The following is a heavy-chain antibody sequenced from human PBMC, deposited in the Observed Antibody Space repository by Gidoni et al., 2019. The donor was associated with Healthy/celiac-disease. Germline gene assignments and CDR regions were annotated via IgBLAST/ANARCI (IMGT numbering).Heavy chain of an antibody. V-gene: IGHV3-23*01. CDR2: ISGSGGST. D-gene: IGHD3-3*01. CDR1: GFTFSSYA. CDR3: AKAVRGGVVEWLLSGYYFDY. J-gene: IGHJ4*02. Sequence: EVQLLESGGGLVQPGGSLRLSCAASGFTFSSYAMSWVRQAPGKGLEWVSAISGSGGSTYYADSVKGRFTISRDNSKNTLYLQMNSLRAEDTAVYYCAKAVRGGVVEWLLSGYYFDYWGQGTLVTVSS.